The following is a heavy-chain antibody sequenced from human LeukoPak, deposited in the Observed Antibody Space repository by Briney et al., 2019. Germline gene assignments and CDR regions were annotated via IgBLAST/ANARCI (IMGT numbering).Heavy chain of an antibody. J-gene: IGHJ5*02. D-gene: IGHD4-11*01. V-gene: IGHV4-31*03. CDR2: IYYSGST. CDR1: GGSISSGGYY. Sequence: PSETLSLTCTVSGGSISSGGYYWSWIRQHPGKGLEWIGYIYYSGSTYYNPSLKSRVTISVDTSKNQLSLKLSSVTAADTAVYYCARDKVTTGWFDPWGQGTLVTVSS. CDR3: ARDKVTTGWFDP.